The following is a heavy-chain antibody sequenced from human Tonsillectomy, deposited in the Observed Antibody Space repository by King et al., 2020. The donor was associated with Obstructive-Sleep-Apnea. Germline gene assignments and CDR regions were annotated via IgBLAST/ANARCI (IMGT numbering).Heavy chain of an antibody. CDR1: GFTFSSYS. D-gene: IGHD5-12*01. V-gene: IGHV3-21*01. J-gene: IGHJ4*02. Sequence: VQLVESGGGLVQPGGSLRLSCAASGFTFSSYSMNWVRQAPGKGLEWVSSISSSSTYIYYTDSVKGRFTISRDNAKNSLYLQMNSLRAEDTAVYYCARDKGIVATISDYWGQGTLVTVSS. CDR3: ARDKGIVATISDY. CDR2: ISSSSTYI.